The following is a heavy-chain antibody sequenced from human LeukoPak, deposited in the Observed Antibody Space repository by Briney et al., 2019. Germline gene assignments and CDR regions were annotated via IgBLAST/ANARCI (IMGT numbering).Heavy chain of an antibody. CDR2: ISYDGSNK. D-gene: IGHD6-19*01. J-gene: IGHJ4*02. V-gene: IGHV3-30-3*01. CDR3: AKEPLIAVAGAVDY. CDR1: GFTFSSYA. Sequence: AGGSLRLSCAASGFTFSSYAMHWVRQAPGKGLEWVAVISYDGSNKYYADSVKGRFTISRDNSKNTLYLQMNSLRAEDTAVYYCAKEPLIAVAGAVDYWGQGTLVTVSS.